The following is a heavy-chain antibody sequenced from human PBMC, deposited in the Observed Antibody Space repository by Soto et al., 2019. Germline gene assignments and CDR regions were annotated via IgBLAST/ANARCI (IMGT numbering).Heavy chain of an antibody. V-gene: IGHV3-21*02. CDR3: PGDRVKIRGGYYHYCGMDV. Sequence: DVQLEESGGGLVKPGGSLRLSCVASEFTFSVYSMNWVRQAPGKGLEWVSSISSGSSYIYYADSVKGRFTISRDNDKSSLVLHMNSLRVDDTAVYYCPGDRVKIRGGYYHYCGMDVWGQGTTVTVSS. CDR1: EFTFSVYS. CDR2: ISSGSSYI. D-gene: IGHD3-10*01. J-gene: IGHJ6*02.